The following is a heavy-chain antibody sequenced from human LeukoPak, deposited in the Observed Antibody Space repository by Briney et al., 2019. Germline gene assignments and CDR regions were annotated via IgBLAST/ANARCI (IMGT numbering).Heavy chain of an antibody. CDR2: IYPGDSDT. J-gene: IGHJ3*02. CDR3: ARPRIVGATDDAFDI. CDR1: GYGFTSYW. Sequence: GESLKISCKGSGYGFTSYWIGWVRQMPGKGLEWMGIIYPGDSDTRYSPSFQGQVTISADKSISTAYLQWSSLKASDTAMYYCARPRIVGATDDAFDIWGQGTMVTVSS. V-gene: IGHV5-51*01. D-gene: IGHD1-26*01.